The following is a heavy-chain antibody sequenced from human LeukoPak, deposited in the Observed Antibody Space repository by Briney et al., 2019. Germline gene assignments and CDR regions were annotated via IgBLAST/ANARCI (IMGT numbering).Heavy chain of an antibody. CDR1: GFTFSSYS. CDR2: ISSSSSYI. D-gene: IGHD3-10*01. Sequence: GGSLRLSCAASGFTFSSYSMNWVRQAPGKGLEWVSSISSSSSYIYYADSVKGRFTISRDNAKNSLYLQMNSLRAEDTAVYYCARIASYGSGTWPYYFDYWGRGTLLTVSS. V-gene: IGHV3-21*01. CDR3: ARIASYGSGTWPYYFDY. J-gene: IGHJ4*02.